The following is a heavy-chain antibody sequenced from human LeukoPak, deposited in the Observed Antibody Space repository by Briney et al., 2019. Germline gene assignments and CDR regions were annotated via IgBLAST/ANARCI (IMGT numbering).Heavy chain of an antibody. Sequence: SETLSLTCSVSIGSISSSKWWSWVRQSPVKGLEWIGEIYLYGTTNYNPSFTSRVTMSVDRSRDQFSLKLTSVTAADTAVYYCARQKWEQQGRDYYFNGLDVWGPGTTVIVSS. CDR3: ARQKWEQQGRDYYFNGLDV. D-gene: IGHD1/OR15-1a*01. V-gene: IGHV4-4*02. CDR2: IYLYGTT. CDR1: IGSISSSKW. J-gene: IGHJ6*02.